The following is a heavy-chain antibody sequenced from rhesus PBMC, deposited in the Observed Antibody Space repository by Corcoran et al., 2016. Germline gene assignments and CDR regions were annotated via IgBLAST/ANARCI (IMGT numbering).Heavy chain of an antibody. V-gene: IGHV5S1*01. CDR3: AKAVSGYWTSCDY. Sequence: EVQLVQSGAEVKRPGESLRISCTTSGYSFTSSWISWVRQMPGKGLEWIVSIYPGDSDTRYSPSFQGQVTISADKSISTTYLQWSSLKASDTATYYCAKAVSGYWTSCDYWGQGVLVTVSS. D-gene: IGHD3-28*01. CDR1: GYSFTSSW. J-gene: IGHJ4*01. CDR2: IYPGDSDT.